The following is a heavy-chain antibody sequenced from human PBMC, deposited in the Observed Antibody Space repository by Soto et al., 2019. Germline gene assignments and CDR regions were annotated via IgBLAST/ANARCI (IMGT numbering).Heavy chain of an antibody. V-gene: IGHV1-18*01. CDR1: GYTFSSTA. J-gene: IGHJ6*02. CDR2: LSPSNGNP. D-gene: IGHD3-10*02. CDR3: ARDVPRMDV. Sequence: SVLVSFTTSGYTFSSTAINWGRQAPGQGLEWLAWLSPSNGNPKYAQKVQCRVTMTTDTSTTTAYMELRSLRADDTAVYYCARDVPRMDVWGQGSTVTV.